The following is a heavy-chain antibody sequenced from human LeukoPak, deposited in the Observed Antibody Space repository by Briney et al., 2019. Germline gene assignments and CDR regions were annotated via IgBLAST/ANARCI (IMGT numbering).Heavy chain of an antibody. CDR3: AKDPAIVLLWFGESEDY. J-gene: IGHJ4*02. CDR1: GFTFSSYA. CDR2: ISGSGGST. Sequence: PGGSLRLSCAASGFTFSSYAMSWVRQAPGKGLEWVSAISGSGGSTYYGGSVKGRFTISRDNSKNTLYLQMNSLRAEETAVYYCAKDPAIVLLWFGESEDYWGQGTLVTVSS. V-gene: IGHV3-23*01. D-gene: IGHD3-10*01.